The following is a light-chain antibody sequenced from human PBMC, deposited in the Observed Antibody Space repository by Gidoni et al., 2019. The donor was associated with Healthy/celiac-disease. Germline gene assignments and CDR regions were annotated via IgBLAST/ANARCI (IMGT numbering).Light chain of an antibody. J-gene: IGKJ2*04. CDR2: GAS. CDR1: QSVSSSY. CDR3: QQYGSSPMCS. V-gene: IGKV3-20*01. Sequence: EIVLTQSPGTLSLSPGERATLSCRASQSVSSSYLAWYQQKPGQAPRLLIYGASSRATGIPDRFSGSGSRTDFTLTISRLEPEDLAVYYCQQYGSSPMCSFGQGTKLEIK.